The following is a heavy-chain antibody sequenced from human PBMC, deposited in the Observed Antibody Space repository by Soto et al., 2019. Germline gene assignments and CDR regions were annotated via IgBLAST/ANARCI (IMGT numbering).Heavy chain of an antibody. CDR1: GFTFSSYG. V-gene: IGHV3-33*01. D-gene: IGHD3-9*01. Sequence: GGSLRLSCAASGFTFSSYGMHWVRQAPGKGLEWVAVIWYDGSNKYYADSVKGRFTISRDNSKNTLYLQMNSLRAEDTAVYYCARAGILRYFVWLSYSPSYYYYYMDVWGKGTTVTVSS. J-gene: IGHJ6*03. CDR2: IWYDGSNK. CDR3: ARAGILRYFVWLSYSPSYYYYYMDV.